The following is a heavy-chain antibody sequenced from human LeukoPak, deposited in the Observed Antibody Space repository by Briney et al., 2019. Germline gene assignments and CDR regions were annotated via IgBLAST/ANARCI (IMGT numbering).Heavy chain of an antibody. J-gene: IGHJ4*02. CDR1: GYSISSGYY. V-gene: IGHV4-38-2*02. D-gene: IGHD6-19*01. CDR3: ARYSSGWPFDY. CDR2: IYYSGST. Sequence: SETLSLTCTVSGYSISSGYYWGWIRQPPGKGLEWIGSIYYSGSTYYNPSLKSRVTISVDTSKNQFSLKLSSVTAADTAVYYCARYSSGWPFDYWGQGTLVTVSS.